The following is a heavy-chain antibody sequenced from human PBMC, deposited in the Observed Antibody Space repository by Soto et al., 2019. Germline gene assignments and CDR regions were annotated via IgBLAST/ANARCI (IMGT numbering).Heavy chain of an antibody. CDR2: INAGNGNT. Sequence: ASLKVSCKASGYTFTSYAMHWVRQAPGQRLEWMGWINAGNGNTKYSQKFQGRVTITRDTSASTAYMELSSLRSEDTAVYYCARGITIPTPIDYWGQGTMVTVS. J-gene: IGHJ4*02. CDR3: ARGITIPTPIDY. D-gene: IGHD3-3*01. V-gene: IGHV1-3*01. CDR1: GYTFTSYA.